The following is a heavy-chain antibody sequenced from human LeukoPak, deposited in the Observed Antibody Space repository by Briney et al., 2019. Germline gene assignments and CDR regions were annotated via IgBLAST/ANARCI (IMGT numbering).Heavy chain of an antibody. D-gene: IGHD3-16*01. V-gene: IGHV4-39*07. CDR2: IYYSGST. Sequence: SETLSLTCTVSGDSISSSSYYWGWIRQPPGKGLEWNGSIYYSGSTYYNPSLKSRVTISVDTSKNQFSLKLSSVTAADTAVYYCARSAGGWYFDLWGRGTLVTVSS. CDR1: GDSISSSSYY. J-gene: IGHJ2*01. CDR3: ARSAGGWYFDL.